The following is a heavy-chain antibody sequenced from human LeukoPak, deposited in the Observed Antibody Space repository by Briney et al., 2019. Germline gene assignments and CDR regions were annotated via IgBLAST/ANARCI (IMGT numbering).Heavy chain of an antibody. V-gene: IGHV3-30-3*01. D-gene: IGHD3-3*01. J-gene: IGHJ4*02. CDR3: ARAEDFSDDY. CDR1: GFTFSSYA. Sequence: GRSLRLSCAASGFTFSSYAMHWVRQAPGKGLEWVAVISYDGSNKYYADSVKGRFTISRDNSKNTLYLQMNSLRAEDTAVYYCARAEDFSDDYWGQGTLVTVSS. CDR2: ISYDGSNK.